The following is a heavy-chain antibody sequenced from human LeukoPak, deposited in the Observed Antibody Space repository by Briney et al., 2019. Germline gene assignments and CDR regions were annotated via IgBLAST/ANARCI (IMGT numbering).Heavy chain of an antibody. CDR1: GYTFTGCY. J-gene: IGHJ5*02. V-gene: IGHV1-2*02. Sequence: ASVKVSCKASGYTFTGCYMHWVRQAPGQGLEWMGSINPNSGGTNYAQKFQGRVTMTTDTSMSTAYMELSRLTSDDTAVYYCARAGGRSWFDPWGQGTLVTVSS. CDR2: INPNSGGT. CDR3: ARAGGRSWFDP.